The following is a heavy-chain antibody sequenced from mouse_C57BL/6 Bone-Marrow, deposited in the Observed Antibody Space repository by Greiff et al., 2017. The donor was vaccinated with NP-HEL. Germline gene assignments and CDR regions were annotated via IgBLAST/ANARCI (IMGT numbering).Heavy chain of an antibody. CDR2: ISYDGSN. J-gene: IGHJ2*01. V-gene: IGHV3-6*01. CDR3: ARGERRDYFDY. CDR1: GYSITSGYY. Sequence: EVHLVESGPGLVKPSQSLSLTCSVTGYSITSGYYWNWIRQFPGNKLEWMGYISYDGSNNYNPSLKNRISITRDTSKNQFFLKLNSVTTEDTATYYCARGERRDYFDYWGQGTTLTVSS.